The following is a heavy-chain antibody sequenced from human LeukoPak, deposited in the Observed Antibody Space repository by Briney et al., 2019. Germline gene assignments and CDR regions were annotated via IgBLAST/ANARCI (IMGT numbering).Heavy chain of an antibody. CDR2: ISYDGTNK. D-gene: IGHD4-23*01. V-gene: IGHV3-30*03. CDR3: ARGPTLGDY. Sequence: GRSLRLSCAASGFTFSTYGMRWVRQAPGKGLEWVAVISYDGTNKYYADSVKGRFTISRDNSKNTLYLQMTSLRAEDTAVYYCARGPTLGDYWGQGTLVTVSS. CDR1: GFTFSTYG. J-gene: IGHJ4*02.